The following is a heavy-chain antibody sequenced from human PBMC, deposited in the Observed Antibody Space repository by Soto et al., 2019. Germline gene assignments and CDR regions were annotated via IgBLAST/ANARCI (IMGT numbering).Heavy chain of an antibody. CDR1: GGTFSSYT. J-gene: IGHJ5*02. V-gene: IGHV1-69*08. D-gene: IGHD2-2*01. CDR3: AGDREGSFGCSSTSCYAQLGSWFDP. CDR2: IIPILGIA. Sequence: QVQLVQSGAEVKKPGSSVKVSCKASGGTFSSYTISWVRQAPGQGLEWMGRIIPILGIANYAQKFQGRVTNTADKSTSTAYMELSSLRSEDTAVYYCAGDREGSFGCSSTSCYAQLGSWFDPWGQGTLVTVSS.